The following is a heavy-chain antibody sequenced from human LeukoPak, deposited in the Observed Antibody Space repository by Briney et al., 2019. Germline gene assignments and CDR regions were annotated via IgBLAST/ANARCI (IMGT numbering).Heavy chain of an antibody. Sequence: GGSLRLSCAASGFTFSSYSMNWVRQAPGKGLEWVSSISSSSSYIYYADSVKGRFTISRDNAKNSLYLQMNSLRAEDTAVYYCARGIAAYYYSMDVWGQGTTVTVSS. J-gene: IGHJ6*02. V-gene: IGHV3-21*01. CDR1: GFTFSSYS. CDR3: ARGIAAYYYSMDV. D-gene: IGHD6-13*01. CDR2: ISSSSSYI.